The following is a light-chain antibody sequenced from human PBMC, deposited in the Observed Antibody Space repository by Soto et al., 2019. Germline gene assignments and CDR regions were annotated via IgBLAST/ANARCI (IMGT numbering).Light chain of an antibody. J-gene: IGKJ2*01. CDR2: LGS. Sequence: DIVMTQSPLSLPVTPGEPASISCRSSQSLLHRNGYNYLDWYLQKPGQSPQLLIYLGSNRASGVPDRFSGTGSGTDFTLKISRVEAEDVGVYYCMQALQMPRTFGQGTKLEIK. CDR1: QSLLHRNGYNY. CDR3: MQALQMPRT. V-gene: IGKV2-28*01.